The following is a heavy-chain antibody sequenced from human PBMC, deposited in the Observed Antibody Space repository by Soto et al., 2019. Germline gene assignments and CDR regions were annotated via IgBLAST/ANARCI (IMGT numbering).Heavy chain of an antibody. D-gene: IGHD6-6*01. V-gene: IGHV4-39*01. J-gene: IGHJ6*02. CDR1: GGSMSSSSDY. CDR2: IYYSGST. CDR3: ARHEGIAARQGQPHYYYYGMDV. Sequence: SETMSLTCTVSGGSMSSSSDYWGWIRQPPGKGLEWIGSIYYSGSTYYNPSLKSRVTISVDTSKNQFSLKLSSVTAADTAVYYCARHEGIAARQGQPHYYYYGMDVWGQGTTVTVSS.